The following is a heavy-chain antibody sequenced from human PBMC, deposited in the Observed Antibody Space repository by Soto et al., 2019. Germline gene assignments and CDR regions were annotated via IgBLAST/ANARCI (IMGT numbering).Heavy chain of an antibody. CDR1: GGTFSSYA. D-gene: IGHD6-13*01. Sequence: QVQLVQSGAEVKKPGSSVKVSCKASGGTFSSYAISWVRQAPGQGLEWMGGIIPIFGTANYAQKFQGRVTTTADDYTSTAYMQLSSLRAEDTAVYYCAGLTGDKEYSSSWQDYDYYGWDVWSQGGSVTVSS. CDR2: IIPIFGTA. CDR3: AGLTGDKEYSSSWQDYDYYGWDV. J-gene: IGHJ6*02. V-gene: IGHV1-69*01.